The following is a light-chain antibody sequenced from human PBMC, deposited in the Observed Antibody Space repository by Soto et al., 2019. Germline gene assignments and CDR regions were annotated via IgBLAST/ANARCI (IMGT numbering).Light chain of an antibody. J-gene: IGLJ1*01. CDR2: VTT. Sequence: QAVVTQEPSLTVSPGDTVTLTCGSSTGAVTSGHLPSWFQQKPGQAPMTLIYVTTNPPSLTHARFSGSLLGGKAALTLSGAEPEEEAEYFCWLTYPGVRVFGTGTKATVL. CDR3: WLTYPGVRV. V-gene: IGLV7-46*01. CDR1: TGAVTSGHL.